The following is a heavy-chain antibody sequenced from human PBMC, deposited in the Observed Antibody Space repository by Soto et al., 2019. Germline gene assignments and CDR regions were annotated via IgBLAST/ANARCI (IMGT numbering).Heavy chain of an antibody. J-gene: IGHJ4*02. V-gene: IGHV3-30*03. Sequence: GGSLRLSCAASGFSFSSYGMHWVRQAPGKGLEWVAMISYDGTDEYYADSVKGRFTISRDNSKNAVYLQMNSLRDEDTAVYYCARVSSGHDYWGQGTLVTVSS. CDR1: GFSFSSYG. CDR2: ISYDGTDE. D-gene: IGHD6-19*01. CDR3: ARVSSGHDY.